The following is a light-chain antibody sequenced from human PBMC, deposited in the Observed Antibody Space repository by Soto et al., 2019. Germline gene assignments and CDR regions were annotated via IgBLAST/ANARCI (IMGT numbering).Light chain of an antibody. CDR2: YDS. CDR1: NIGSKS. V-gene: IGLV3-21*04. CDR3: QVWDNTSDHVV. Sequence: SYELTQPPSVSVAPGKTARITCGGNNIGSKSVHWYQQKPGQAPVLVIYYDSDRPSGIPERFSGSNSGNTATLTISRVEAGDEGDYYCQVWDNTSDHVVFGGGTKVTVL. J-gene: IGLJ2*01.